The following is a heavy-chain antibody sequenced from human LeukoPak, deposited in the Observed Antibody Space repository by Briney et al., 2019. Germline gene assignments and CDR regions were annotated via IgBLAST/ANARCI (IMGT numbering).Heavy chain of an antibody. V-gene: IGHV3-66*01. CDR1: GFTFSSNY. CDR3: VRDPSYGSSWYYYMDV. J-gene: IGHJ6*03. CDR2: IYSGGAT. Sequence: PGGSLRLSCAASGFTFSSNYMSWVRQAPGKGLEWVSVIYSGGATYYSDSVKGRFTISRDNSKNSLYLQMDSLRVEETAVYYCVRDPSYGSSWYYYMDVWGKGTTVTVSS. D-gene: IGHD6-13*01.